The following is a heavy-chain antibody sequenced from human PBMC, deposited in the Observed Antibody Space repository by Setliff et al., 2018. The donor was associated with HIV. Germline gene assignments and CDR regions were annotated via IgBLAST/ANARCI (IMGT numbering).Heavy chain of an antibody. J-gene: IGHJ6*02. V-gene: IGHV1-2*02. Sequence: ASVKVSCKASGYSFTVYYMHWVRQAPGQGLEWMGWINPNSGGTNYAQKFQGRLTMTTDTSTSTAYMELRSLRSDDTAVYYCAREIGDYYDSSGYYPPTDYYYGMDVWGQGTTVTVSS. CDR2: INPNSGGT. D-gene: IGHD3-22*01. CDR3: AREIGDYYDSSGYYPPTDYYYGMDV. CDR1: GYSFTVYY.